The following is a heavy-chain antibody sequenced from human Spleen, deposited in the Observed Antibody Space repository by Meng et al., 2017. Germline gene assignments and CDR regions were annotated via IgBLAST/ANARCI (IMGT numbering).Heavy chain of an antibody. Sequence: GESLKISCAASGFTFSSYWMHWVRQAPGKGLVWVSRINSDGSSTSYADSVKGRFTISRDNAKNTLYLQMNSLRAEDTAVYYWARSLLYYYDSSCHQIRYYFDYWGQGTLVTVSS. V-gene: IGHV3-74*01. CDR2: INSDGSST. J-gene: IGHJ4*02. CDR1: GFTFSSYW. D-gene: IGHD3-22*01. CDR3: ARSLLYYYDSSCHQIRYYFDY.